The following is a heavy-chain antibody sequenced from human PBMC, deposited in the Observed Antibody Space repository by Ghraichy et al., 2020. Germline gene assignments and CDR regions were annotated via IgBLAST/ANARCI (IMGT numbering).Heavy chain of an antibody. CDR3: TREGSYGDYENYNFYGMDV. CDR2: INIAKGNT. V-gene: IGHV1-3*04. CDR1: GYTFIDSA. Sequence: ASVKVSCKASGYTFIDSAIHWVRQAPGQRLEWMGWINIAKGNTQYSQKFQGRVTISRDTSASRVYLDLSRLTSEDTGVYYCTREGSYGDYENYNFYGMDVWGQGTTVIVSS. D-gene: IGHD4-17*01. J-gene: IGHJ6*02.